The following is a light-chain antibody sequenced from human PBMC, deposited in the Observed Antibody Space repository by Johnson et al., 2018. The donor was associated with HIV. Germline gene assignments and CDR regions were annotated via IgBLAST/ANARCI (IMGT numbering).Light chain of an antibody. CDR2: EDC. J-gene: IGLJ1*01. CDR3: YSTDSSV. CDR1: ALPQKY. Sequence: LTQPPSVSASPGQTARITCSGDALPQKYAYWYQQKSGQAPLLVIYEDCTRPSGIPERFSCSSSRTMSTFTISGAQVVDEADYDCYSTDSSVFGTGTKVTVL. V-gene: IGLV3-10*01.